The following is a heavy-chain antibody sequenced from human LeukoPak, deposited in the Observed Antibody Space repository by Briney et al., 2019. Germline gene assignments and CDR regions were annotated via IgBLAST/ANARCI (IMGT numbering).Heavy chain of an antibody. V-gene: IGHV3-23*01. CDR3: ARDSSSMYYYDSSGYYSHFDY. CDR1: GFTFSNHA. CDR2: INISGGST. D-gene: IGHD3-22*01. Sequence: PGGSLRLSCAASGFTFSNHAMSWVRQAPGKGLEWVSTINISGGSTFYADSVKGRFTISRDNSKNSLYLQMNSLRAEDTAVYYCARDSSSMYYYDSSGYYSHFDYWGQGTLVTVSS. J-gene: IGHJ4*02.